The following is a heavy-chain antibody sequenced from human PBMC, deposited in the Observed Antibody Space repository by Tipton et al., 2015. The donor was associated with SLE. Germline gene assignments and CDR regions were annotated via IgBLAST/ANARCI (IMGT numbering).Heavy chain of an antibody. CDR1: GGSISGTNYY. CDR2: ITNNGNT. J-gene: IGHJ3*01. V-gene: IGHV4-39*07. CDR3: VRRSRDYLAFDV. Sequence: LRLSCSVSGGSISGTNYYWDWIRQPPGKGPEWIGRITNNGNTYYIPSLQSRVTMSVDTSKNQFSLKLTSVTAADTAVYYCVRRSRDYLAFDVWGQGTGVSVSS. D-gene: IGHD3-10*01.